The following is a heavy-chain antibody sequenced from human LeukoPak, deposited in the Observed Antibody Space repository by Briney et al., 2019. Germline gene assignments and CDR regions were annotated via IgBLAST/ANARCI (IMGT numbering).Heavy chain of an antibody. Sequence: SETLSLTCTVSGGSISSSSYYWGWIRQPPGKGLEWIGSIYYSGSTYYNPSLKSRVTISVDTSKNQFSLKLSSVTAADTAVYHCARHRAVQDLFLWFDPWGQGTLVTVSS. D-gene: IGHD1-1*01. CDR2: IYYSGST. V-gene: IGHV4-39*01. J-gene: IGHJ5*02. CDR3: ARHRAVQDLFLWFDP. CDR1: GGSISSSSYY.